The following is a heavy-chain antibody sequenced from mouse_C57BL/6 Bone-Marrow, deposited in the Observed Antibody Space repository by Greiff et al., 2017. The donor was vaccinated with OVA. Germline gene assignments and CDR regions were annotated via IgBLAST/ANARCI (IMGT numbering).Heavy chain of an antibody. CDR3: GSELFYAMDY. Sequence: VQLQQSGAELVKPGASVKLSCTASGFNIKDYYMHWVKQRTEQGLEWIGRIDPEDGETKYAPKFPGKATITADTSSNTAYLQLSSLTSEDTAVYYCGSELFYAMDYWGQGTSVTVSS. CDR1: GFNIKDYY. V-gene: IGHV14-2*01. CDR2: IDPEDGET. J-gene: IGHJ4*01.